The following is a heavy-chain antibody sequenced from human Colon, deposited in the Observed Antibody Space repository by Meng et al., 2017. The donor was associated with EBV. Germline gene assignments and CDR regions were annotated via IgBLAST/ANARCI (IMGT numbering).Heavy chain of an antibody. D-gene: IGHD1-26*01. Sequence: QGQRQESGPGLWKPSGTLSLTCGVSGVSISSNIRWTWVRQPPGKGLEWIGDIDDSGSTNYNPSFNSRISISLDKSKNHFSLKVNSVTAADTAVYYCARGKQDAWELLAYWGQGALVTVSS. J-gene: IGHJ4*02. CDR1: GVSISSNIR. CDR2: IDDSGST. CDR3: ARGKQDAWELLAY. V-gene: IGHV4-4*02.